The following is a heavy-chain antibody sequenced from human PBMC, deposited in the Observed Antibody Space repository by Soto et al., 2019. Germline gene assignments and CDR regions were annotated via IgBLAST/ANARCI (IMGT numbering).Heavy chain of an antibody. J-gene: IGHJ4*02. CDR3: ARDKITGLLDY. V-gene: IGHV4-34*01. D-gene: IGHD2-8*02. Sequence: QVQLQQWGAGLLKPSETLSLTCAVYGGSFSGYYWTWIRQPPGTGLEWIGEINHSGSTNYNPSLKSRVTISVDTSKNQFSLKLTAVSAADTAVYYCARDKITGLLDYWDQGTLVTVSS. CDR2: INHSGST. CDR1: GGSFSGYY.